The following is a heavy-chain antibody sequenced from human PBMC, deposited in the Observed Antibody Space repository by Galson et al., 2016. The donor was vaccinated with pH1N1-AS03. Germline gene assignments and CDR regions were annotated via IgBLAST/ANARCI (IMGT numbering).Heavy chain of an antibody. CDR1: GFSFNSYG. D-gene: IGHD2-2*01. V-gene: IGHV3-30*02. CDR3: VRDSNAWSFDY. Sequence: SLRLPCAASGFSFNSYGMHWVRQAPGKGLEWVTFMWHDGIAKRYADSVKGRFAISRDSSKTLVYLQMNSLRSEDTGVYYCVRDSNAWSFDYWGQGALVTVSS. J-gene: IGHJ4*02. CDR2: MWHDGIAK.